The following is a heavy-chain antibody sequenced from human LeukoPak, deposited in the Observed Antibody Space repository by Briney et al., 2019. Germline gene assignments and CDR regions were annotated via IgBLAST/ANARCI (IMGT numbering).Heavy chain of an antibody. CDR3: ARAALTNGMDV. CDR2: IGTAGDT. V-gene: IGHV3-13*01. CDR1: GFTFSSYD. J-gene: IGHJ6*02. D-gene: IGHD1-14*01. Sequence: GGSLRLSCAASGFTFSSYDMHWVRQATGKGLEWVSAIGTAGDTYYPGSVKGRFTISRENAKNSLYLQMNSLRAGDTAVYYCARAALTNGMDVWGQGTTVTVSS.